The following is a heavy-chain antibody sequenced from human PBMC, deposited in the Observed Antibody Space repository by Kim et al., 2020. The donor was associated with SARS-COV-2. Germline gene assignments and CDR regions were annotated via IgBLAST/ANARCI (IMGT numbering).Heavy chain of an antibody. J-gene: IGHJ6*01. CDR3: ARALVVPAAILYYYYVMDV. CDR2: INHSGST. D-gene: IGHD2-2*01. Sequence: SETLSLTCAVYGGSFSGYYWSWIRQPPGKGLEWIGEINHSGSTNYNPSLKSRVTISVDTSKNQFSLKLSSVTAADTAVYYCARALVVPAAILYYYYVMDV. CDR1: GGSFSGYY. V-gene: IGHV4-34*01.